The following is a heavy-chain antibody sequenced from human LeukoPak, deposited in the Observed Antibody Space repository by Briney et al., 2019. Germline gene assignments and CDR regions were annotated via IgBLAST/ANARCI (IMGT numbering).Heavy chain of an antibody. D-gene: IGHD6-6*01. J-gene: IGHJ4*02. CDR1: GFTFNTYS. CDR2: ISSSSTTI. Sequence: GGSLRLSCAASGFTFNTYSMHWVRQAPGKGLEWLSYISSSSTTIYYADSLKGRFTISRDNAKSSLYLQMNSLRDEDTALYSCARDKYSTIDYWGQGTLVTVSS. CDR3: ARDKYSTIDY. V-gene: IGHV3-48*02.